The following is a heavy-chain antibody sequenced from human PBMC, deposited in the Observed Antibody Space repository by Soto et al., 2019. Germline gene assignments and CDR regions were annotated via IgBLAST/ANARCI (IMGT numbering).Heavy chain of an antibody. Sequence: KSSETLSLTCAVYGGSFSGYYWSWIRPPPGKGLEWIGEINHSGSTNYNPSLKSRVTISVDTSKNQFALKLSSVTAADTAVYYSARAIPITMIVVVISGDNWFDPWGQGTLVTVSS. V-gene: IGHV4-34*01. D-gene: IGHD3-22*01. CDR1: GGSFSGYY. J-gene: IGHJ5*02. CDR3: ARAIPITMIVVVISGDNWFDP. CDR2: INHSGST.